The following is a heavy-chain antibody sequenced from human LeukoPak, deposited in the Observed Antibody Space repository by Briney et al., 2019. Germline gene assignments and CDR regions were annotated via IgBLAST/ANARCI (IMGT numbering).Heavy chain of an antibody. CDR2: ISASGGST. CDR1: GFTFSSYS. CDR3: AKGGGTYYSDTSAYPSLDF. V-gene: IGHV3-23*01. Sequence: GGSLRLSCAASGFTFSSYSINWVRQAPGKGLEWVSAISASGGSTYYADSVKGRFTISRDNSKSTLYLQMNSLRAEDTAIYYCAKGGGTYYSDTSAYPSLDFWGQGTLVTVSS. J-gene: IGHJ4*02. D-gene: IGHD3-22*01.